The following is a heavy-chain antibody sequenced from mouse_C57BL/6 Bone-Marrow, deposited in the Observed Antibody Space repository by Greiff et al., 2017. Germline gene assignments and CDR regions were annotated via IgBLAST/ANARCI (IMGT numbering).Heavy chain of an antibody. D-gene: IGHD1-1*01. CDR3: TTVVANRTDY. V-gene: IGHV1-63*01. CDR1: GYTFTNYW. J-gene: IGHJ2*01. CDR2: IYPGGGYT. Sequence: QVQLKESGAELVRPGTSVKMSCKASGYTFTNYWIGWAKQRPGHGLEWIGDIYPGGGYTNYNEKFKGKATLTADKSSSTAYMQFSSLTSEDSAIYSITTVVANRTDYWGQGTTLTVSS.